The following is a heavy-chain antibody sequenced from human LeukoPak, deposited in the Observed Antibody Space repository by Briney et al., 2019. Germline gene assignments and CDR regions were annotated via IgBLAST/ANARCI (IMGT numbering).Heavy chain of an antibody. CDR3: ARESPSYGPPARYFDY. Sequence: PGGSLRLSCAASGFTFSSYAMHWVRQASGKGLEWVAVISYDGSNKYYADSVKGRFTISRDNSKNTLYLQMNSLRAEDTAVYYCARESPSYGPPARYFDYWGQGTLVTVSS. D-gene: IGHD5-18*01. J-gene: IGHJ4*02. CDR1: GFTFSSYA. V-gene: IGHV3-30*04. CDR2: ISYDGSNK.